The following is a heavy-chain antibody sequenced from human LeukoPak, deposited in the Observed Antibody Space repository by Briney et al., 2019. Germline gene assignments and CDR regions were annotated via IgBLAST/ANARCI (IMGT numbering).Heavy chain of an antibody. J-gene: IGHJ4*02. Sequence: SETLSLTCTASGGSISSNSYYWGWIRQPPGRGLEWIGNIYYSGSTYYNPSLKSRVTISVDTSKNHFSLKLSSVTAADTAVYYCARDPMTFGTYYYDSSGYSWGQGTLVTVSS. V-gene: IGHV4-39*02. CDR2: IYYSGST. CDR1: GGSISSNSYY. D-gene: IGHD3-22*01. CDR3: ARDPMTFGTYYYDSSGYS.